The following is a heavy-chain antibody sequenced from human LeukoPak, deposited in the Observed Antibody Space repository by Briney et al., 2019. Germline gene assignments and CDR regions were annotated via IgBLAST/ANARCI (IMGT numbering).Heavy chain of an antibody. CDR2: IYTSGST. Sequence: SETPSLTCTVSGGSISSYYWSWIRQPAGKGLEWIGRIYTSGSTNYNPSLKSRVTISVDKSKNQFSLKLSSVTAADTAVYYCAREIYDSSGFNFDYWGQGTLVTVSS. CDR1: GGSISSYY. V-gene: IGHV4-4*07. J-gene: IGHJ4*02. CDR3: AREIYDSSGFNFDY. D-gene: IGHD3-22*01.